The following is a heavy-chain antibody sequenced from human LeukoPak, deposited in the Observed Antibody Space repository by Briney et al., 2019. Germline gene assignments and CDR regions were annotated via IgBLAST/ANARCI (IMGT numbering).Heavy chain of an antibody. D-gene: IGHD2-8*02. J-gene: IGHJ4*02. Sequence: PGGSLRLSCAASGFTFSSYAMSWVGQAPGKALEWVSAIGGSGGSTYYAESVKGRFTLPRDNSKNTLYLQMNRLRAEDTAVYYCANIGSLVVYARDYYGGQGPGVTVSS. CDR3: ANIGSLVVYARDYY. CDR2: IGGSGGST. CDR1: GFTFSSYA. V-gene: IGHV3-23*01.